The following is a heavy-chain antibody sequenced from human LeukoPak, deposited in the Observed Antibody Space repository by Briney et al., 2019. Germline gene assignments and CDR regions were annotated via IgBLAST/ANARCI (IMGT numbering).Heavy chain of an antibody. V-gene: IGHV3-23*01. J-gene: IGHJ5*02. CDR1: GFTFSDYY. D-gene: IGHD2/OR15-2a*01. Sequence: GGSLRLSCAASGFTFSDYYMSWIRQAPGKGLEWVSAINGRGDNTYYADFVKGRFTISRDNSKSTVYLQMNSLRTEDTAVYYCTKDRVSPGFNWFDPWGQGTLVTVSS. CDR2: INGRGDNT. CDR3: TKDRVSPGFNWFDP.